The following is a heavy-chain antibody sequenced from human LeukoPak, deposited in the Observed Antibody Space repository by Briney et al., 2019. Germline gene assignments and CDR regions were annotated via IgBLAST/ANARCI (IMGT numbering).Heavy chain of an antibody. CDR1: GDSISSYNHY. J-gene: IGHJ4*02. CDR2: ICYGGST. CDR3: ARMMYGNGWNRYYFDY. Sequence: SSETLSLTCTVSGDSISSYNHYWGWIRQPPGKGLEWLGSICYGGSTHDNPSLKSRVPISVDTSKNQFSLRVPSATAADTAVYYCARMMYGNGWNRYYFDYWGQGTLVTVSS. D-gene: IGHD6-19*01. V-gene: IGHV4-39*01.